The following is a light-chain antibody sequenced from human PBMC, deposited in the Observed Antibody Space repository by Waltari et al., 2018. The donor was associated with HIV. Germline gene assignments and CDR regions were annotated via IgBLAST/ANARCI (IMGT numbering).Light chain of an antibody. V-gene: IGKV1-5*03. J-gene: IGKJ1*01. CDR3: QQYNAFPWT. Sequence: DIQMTQSSSSLSASLGDTVTITCRASQSNSTWLAWYQQKPGKAPQLLIYMASTLEGGVPSRFSGSRSGTEFALTISSLQPDDFATYYCQQYNAFPWTFGQGTTVDSK. CDR2: MAS. CDR1: QSNSTW.